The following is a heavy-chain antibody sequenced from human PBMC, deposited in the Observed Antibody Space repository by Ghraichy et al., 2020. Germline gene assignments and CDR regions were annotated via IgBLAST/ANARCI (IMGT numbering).Heavy chain of an antibody. CDR1: KFSFSIYT. J-gene: IGHJ4*02. Sequence: GGSLILSCAASKFSFSIYTMNWVRQAPGKGLEWVSSISSSGTYTHYADSVKGRFTISRDNANNSLCLQMSSLRAEDTAVYYCARAPSSGFWSAYDYFDYWGRGTLVTVSS. CDR3: ARAPSSGFWSAYDYFDY. CDR2: ISSSGTYT. V-gene: IGHV3-21*01. D-gene: IGHD3-3*01.